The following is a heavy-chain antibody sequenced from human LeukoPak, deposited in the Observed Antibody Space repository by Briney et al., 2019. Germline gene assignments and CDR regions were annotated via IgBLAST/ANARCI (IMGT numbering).Heavy chain of an antibody. V-gene: IGHV3-23*01. D-gene: IGHD1-26*01. Sequence: PGGSLRLSCAASGFTFSDYAMTWVRQAPGKGLEWVATISGSGVMTYYADSAKGRFTVSGDNSKNTLYLQMSSLTAADTAVYYCAKDRSIGTYYTFDHWGQGTLVTVSS. CDR2: ISGSGVMT. J-gene: IGHJ4*02. CDR3: AKDRSIGTYYTFDH. CDR1: GFTFSDYA.